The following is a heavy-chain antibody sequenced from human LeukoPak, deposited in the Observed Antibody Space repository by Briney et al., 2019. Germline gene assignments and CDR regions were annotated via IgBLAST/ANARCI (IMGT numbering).Heavy chain of an antibody. CDR2: LYPDGFAT. CDR3: AKSAGSSSSWEFDS. V-gene: IGHV5-51*01. Sequence: GESLKISCKASGYTFNNYWIGWVRQMPGRGLEWMGMLYPDGFATTYHPSFEGRVTISADKSVTTAYLHWNSLKASDTAIYYCAKSAGSSSSWEFDSWGQGTLVTVSS. D-gene: IGHD6-13*01. CDR1: GYTFNNYW. J-gene: IGHJ4*02.